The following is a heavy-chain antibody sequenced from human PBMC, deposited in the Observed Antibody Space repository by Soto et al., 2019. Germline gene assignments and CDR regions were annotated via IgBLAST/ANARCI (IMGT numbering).Heavy chain of an antibody. V-gene: IGHV1-69*04. CDR2: IIPILGIA. Sequence: ASVKVSCKASGGTFSSYTISWVRQAPGQGLEWMGRIIPILGIANYAQKFQGRVTITADKSTSTAYMELSSLRSEDTAVYYCARDSGSGGSCPPFDYGGQEPRVTFPS. J-gene: IGHJ4*02. CDR3: ARDSGSGGSCPPFDY. CDR1: GGTFSSYT. D-gene: IGHD2-15*01.